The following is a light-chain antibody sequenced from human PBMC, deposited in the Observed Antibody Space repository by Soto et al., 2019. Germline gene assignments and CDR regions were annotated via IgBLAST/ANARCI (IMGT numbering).Light chain of an antibody. CDR3: QQSYSTGVT. J-gene: IGKJ2*01. CDR1: QSISSY. Sequence: DIQMTQSPSSLSASVGDRVTITCRASQSISSYLNWYQQKPGKAPKLLIYAASSLQSGVPSRFSGSGSGTDFTLTISSLQPEDFATYYCQQSYSTGVTFGQGTELEIK. V-gene: IGKV1-39*01. CDR2: AAS.